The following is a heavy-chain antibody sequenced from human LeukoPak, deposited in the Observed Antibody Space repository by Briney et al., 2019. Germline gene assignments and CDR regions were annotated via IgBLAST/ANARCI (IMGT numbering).Heavy chain of an antibody. CDR2: IYYSGST. CDR1: GGSISSGGYY. V-gene: IGHV4-31*03. D-gene: IGHD3-3*02. CDR3: ARVAFLEWLLYGPRVGAFDI. Sequence: SETLSLTCTVSGGSISSGGYYWSWIRQHPGKGLEWIGYIYYSGSTYYNPSLKSRVTISVDTSKNQFSLKLSSVTAADTAVYYCARVAFLEWLLYGPRVGAFDIWGQGTMVTVSS. J-gene: IGHJ3*02.